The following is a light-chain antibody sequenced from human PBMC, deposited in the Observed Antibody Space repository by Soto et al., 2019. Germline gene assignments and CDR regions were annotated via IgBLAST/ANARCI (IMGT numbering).Light chain of an antibody. V-gene: IGKV1-5*01. CDR1: QSISPW. Sequence: DIQMTQSPSTLSASVGDRVTITCRASQSISPWLAWYQQKPGTAPKLLISGASTGATGIPARFSGSGSGTEFTLTISSLQSEDCAIYYCQQYHTWPITFGGGTKVDIK. J-gene: IGKJ4*01. CDR2: GAS. CDR3: QQYHTWPIT.